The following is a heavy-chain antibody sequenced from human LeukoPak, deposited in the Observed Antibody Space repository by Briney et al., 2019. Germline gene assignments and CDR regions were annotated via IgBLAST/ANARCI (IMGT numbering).Heavy chain of an antibody. CDR3: ARDGGSLDDYGDY. Sequence: GGSLRLSXAASGFTFDDYGMSWVRQTPGKGLEWVSGINWNGGSTGYADSVKGRFTISRDNAKNSLYLQMNSLRAEDTALYYCARDGGSLDDYGDYWGQGTLVTVSS. D-gene: IGHD4/OR15-4a*01. V-gene: IGHV3-20*04. CDR1: GFTFDDYG. J-gene: IGHJ4*02. CDR2: INWNGGST.